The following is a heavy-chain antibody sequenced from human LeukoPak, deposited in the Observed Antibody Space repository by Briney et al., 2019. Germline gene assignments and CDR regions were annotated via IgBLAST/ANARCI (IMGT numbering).Heavy chain of an antibody. V-gene: IGHV3-21*01. CDR2: ISSSSSYI. D-gene: IGHD2-2*01. CDR1: GFTFSSYS. J-gene: IGHJ4*02. CDR3: ARDRERYCSSTSCSDY. Sequence: TGGSLRLSCAASGFTFSSYSMNWVRQAPGKGLEWVSSISSSSSYIYYADSVKGRFTISRDNAKNSLYLQMNSLRAEDTAVYYCARDRERYCSSTSCSDYWGQGTLVTVSS.